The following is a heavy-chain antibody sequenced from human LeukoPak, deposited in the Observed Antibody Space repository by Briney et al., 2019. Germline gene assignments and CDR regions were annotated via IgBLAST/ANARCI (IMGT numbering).Heavy chain of an antibody. CDR3: AAGTSIAAPTKYYYYYYGMDV. V-gene: IGHV4-59*08. J-gene: IGHJ6*02. CDR2: IYYSGST. Sequence: SETLSLTCTVSGGSISSYYWSWIRQPPGKGLEWIGYIYYSGSTNYNPSLKSRVTISVDTSKNQFSLKLSSVTATDTAVYYCAAGTSIAAPTKYYYYYYGMDVWGQGTTVTVSS. CDR1: GGSISSYY. D-gene: IGHD6-6*01.